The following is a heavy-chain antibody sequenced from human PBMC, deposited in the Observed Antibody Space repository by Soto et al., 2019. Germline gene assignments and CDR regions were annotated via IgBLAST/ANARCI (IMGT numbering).Heavy chain of an antibody. D-gene: IGHD6-6*01. CDR3: AKGSTSSRPYYFDY. CDR1: GFTFSSYV. V-gene: IGHV3-23*01. CDR2: ITGSGGDT. Sequence: EVRLLESGGGLVQPGGSLRLSCAASGFTFSSYVMSWVRQAPGKGLEWVSAITGSGGDTYYADSVKGRFTISRDNSKNTLYLQMNSLRVEDTALYDCAKGSTSSRPYYFDYWGQGTLVPVSS. J-gene: IGHJ4*02.